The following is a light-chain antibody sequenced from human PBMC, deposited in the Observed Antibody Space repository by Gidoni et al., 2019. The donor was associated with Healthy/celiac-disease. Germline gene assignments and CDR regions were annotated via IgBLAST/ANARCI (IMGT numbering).Light chain of an antibody. CDR3: QQRSNWPPIT. Sequence: ILLTQSPATLSLSPGERATRSCRASKSVSSYLAWYHQKPGQAPRLLIHDASNRATGVPATFSGSGSGTDFTLTISSLEPEDVAVDYCQQRSNWPPITFGQGTRLEIK. CDR1: KSVSSY. J-gene: IGKJ5*01. V-gene: IGKV3-11*01. CDR2: DAS.